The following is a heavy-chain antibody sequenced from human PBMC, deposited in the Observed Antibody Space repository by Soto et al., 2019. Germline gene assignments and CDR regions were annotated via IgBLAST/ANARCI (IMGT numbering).Heavy chain of an antibody. V-gene: IGHV4-39*01. CDR2: IYHSGTT. CDR1: GGSISSGGYY. Sequence: NPSETLSLTCTVSGGSISSGGYYWSWIRQHPGKGLEWIGYIYHSGTTYYNPSLKSRVTVSVDTSKNQFSLKLSSVTAADTAVYYCARHPSDFWFDPWGQGTLVTVSS. J-gene: IGHJ5*02. CDR3: ARHPSDFWFDP. D-gene: IGHD2-21*02.